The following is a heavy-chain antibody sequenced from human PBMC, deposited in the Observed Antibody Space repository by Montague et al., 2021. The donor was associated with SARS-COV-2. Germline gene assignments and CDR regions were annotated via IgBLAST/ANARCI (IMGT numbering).Heavy chain of an antibody. CDR3: AKDSYYYGSGYGMDV. V-gene: IGHV3-23*01. D-gene: IGHD3-10*01. CDR2: SSGSDGGT. J-gene: IGHJ6*02. Sequence: SLRLSCAASGFTFSNSAMNWDRQAPGKGLEWVSGSSGSDGGTHYADSVKGRFTISRDNSKNVLYLQMNSLRAEDTALYYCAKDSYYYGSGYGMDVWGQGTTVTVSS. CDR1: GFTFSNSA.